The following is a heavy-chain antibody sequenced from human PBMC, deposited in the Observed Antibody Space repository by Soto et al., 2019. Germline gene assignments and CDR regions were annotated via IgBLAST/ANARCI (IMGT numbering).Heavy chain of an antibody. CDR1: GYTFSRYG. J-gene: IGHJ5*02. CDR3: ARDERETCLGSRCYYFDYWGQGTPVTVSSGKSGVFGDPVDTATYYCAKSGSSGWYGWFDP. CDR2: TSANNDDT. D-gene: IGHD2-2*01. V-gene: IGHV1-18*04. Sequence: ASVKVSCKASGYTFSRYGISWVRQAPGQGLEWMAWTSANNDDTNYVEKLQGRVTLTTDMSTGTAYMEMRSLRSDDTAVYYCARDERETCLGSRCYYFDYWGQGTPVTVSSGKSGVFGDPVDTATYYCAKSGSSGWYGWFDPWGQGTLVTVSS.